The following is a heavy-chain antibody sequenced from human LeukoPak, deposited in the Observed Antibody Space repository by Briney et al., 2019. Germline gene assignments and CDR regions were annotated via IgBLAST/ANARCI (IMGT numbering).Heavy chain of an antibody. CDR3: AKSGGLSGSGRLAMDV. V-gene: IGHV3-23*01. CDR2: ISGSGGSI. J-gene: IGHJ6*02. Sequence: GGSLRLSCAASGFTFSTYAMSWVRLAPGKGLEWVSGISGSGGSIYYAGCVKGRFTSSRDNSTNTLYVQMNSLRVEDTAVYYCAKSGGLSGSGRLAMDVWGQGTTVTVSS. CDR1: GFTFSTYA. D-gene: IGHD3-10*01.